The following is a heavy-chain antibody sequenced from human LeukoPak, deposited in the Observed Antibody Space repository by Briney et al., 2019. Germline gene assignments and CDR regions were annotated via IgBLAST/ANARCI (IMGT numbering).Heavy chain of an antibody. CDR1: GGSISSSSYY. CDR2: IYYSGST. J-gene: IGHJ5*02. V-gene: IGHV4-39*01. D-gene: IGHD6-19*01. CDR3: ARKLDYSSGWYGKGWFDP. Sequence: SETLSLTCTVSGGSISSSSYYWGWIRQPPGKGLEWIGSIYYSGSTYYNPSLKSRVTIPVDTSKNQFSLKLSSVTAADTAVYYCARKLDYSSGWYGKGWFDPWGQGTLVTVSS.